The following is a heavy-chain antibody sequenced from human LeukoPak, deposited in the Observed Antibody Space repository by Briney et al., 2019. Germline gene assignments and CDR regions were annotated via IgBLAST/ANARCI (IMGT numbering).Heavy chain of an antibody. CDR2: IGTAGDT. CDR1: GFTFSSHD. CDR3: ARGHMLTGYYNFAWFDP. Sequence: GGSLRLSCAASGFTFSSHDMHWVRQVTGKGLEWVSAIGTAGDTYYPDSVKGRFTISRENAKSSLYLQMNSLRAGDTAMYYCARGHMLTGYYNFAWFDPWGQGTLVTVSS. D-gene: IGHD3-9*01. J-gene: IGHJ5*02. V-gene: IGHV3-13*01.